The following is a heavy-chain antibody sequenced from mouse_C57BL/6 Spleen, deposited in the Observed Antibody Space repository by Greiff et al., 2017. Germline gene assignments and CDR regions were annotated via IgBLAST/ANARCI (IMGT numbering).Heavy chain of an antibody. D-gene: IGHD2-5*01. CDR2: INPNNGGT. CDR3: ARRSKNYYAMDY. CDR1: GYTFTDYY. Sequence: EVQLQQSGPELVKPGASVKISCKASGYTFTDYYMNWVKQSHGKSLEWIGDINPNNGGTSYNQKFKGKATLTVDKSSSTAYMELRSLTSEDSAVYYCARRSKNYYAMDYWGQGTSVTVSS. J-gene: IGHJ4*01. V-gene: IGHV1-26*01.